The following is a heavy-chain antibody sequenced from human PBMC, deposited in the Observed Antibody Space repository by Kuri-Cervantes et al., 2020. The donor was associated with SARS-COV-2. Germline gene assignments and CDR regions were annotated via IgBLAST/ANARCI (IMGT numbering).Heavy chain of an antibody. CDR1: GFTFSSYS. J-gene: IGHJ6*01. Sequence: GGSLRLSCAASGFTFSSYSMSWVRQAPGKGLEWVSSISSSSSYIYYADSVKGRFTISRDNSKNTLYLQMNSLRAEDTAVYYCAKGFTIFGVVIFPLSYYYGMDVWGQGNTVHGAS. D-gene: IGHD3-3*01. CDR3: AKGFTIFGVVIFPLSYYYGMDV. V-gene: IGHV3-21*01. CDR2: ISSSSSYI.